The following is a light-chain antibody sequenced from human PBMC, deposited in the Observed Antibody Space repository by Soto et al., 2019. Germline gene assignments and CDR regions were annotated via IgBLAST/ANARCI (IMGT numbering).Light chain of an antibody. V-gene: IGLV1-47*02. CDR3: AAWDDSLSGYV. J-gene: IGLJ1*01. CDR2: TNS. CDR1: SSNLGTNY. Sequence: QSVLTQPPSASGTPGQRVTISCSGSSSNLGTNYVYWYQQLPGTAPKLLIYTNSQRPSGVPDRFSGSKSGTSASLAISGLRSEDEADYYCAAWDDSLSGYVFGTGTKATVL.